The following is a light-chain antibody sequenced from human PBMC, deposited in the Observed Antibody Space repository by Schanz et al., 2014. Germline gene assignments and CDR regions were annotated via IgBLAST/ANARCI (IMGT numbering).Light chain of an antibody. V-gene: IGLV2-23*01. Sequence: QSALTQPASVSGSPGQSITISCTGTSSDVGSYNLVSWYQQHPGKVPKLMLYEGNKRPSGVSDRFCGSKSGNTASLTISGLQAEDEADYYCCSYAGSSTWVFGGGTKLTVL. CDR3: CSYAGSSTWV. CDR2: EGN. J-gene: IGLJ2*01. CDR1: SSDVGSYNL.